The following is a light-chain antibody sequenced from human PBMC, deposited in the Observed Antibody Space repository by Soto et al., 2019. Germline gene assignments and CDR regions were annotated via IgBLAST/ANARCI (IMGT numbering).Light chain of an antibody. Sequence: EIVLTQAPGTLSLSPGQRATLSCRARESISRDYLAWYQQRLGQAPRLLIYGASSGATGSPDRFSGRGSWTDFTLSISRLEPEAFAIYYCQQYGGVPCTGGQGTEVDIK. CDR3: QQYGGVPCT. CDR2: GAS. CDR1: ESISRDY. J-gene: IGKJ2*02. V-gene: IGKV3-20*01.